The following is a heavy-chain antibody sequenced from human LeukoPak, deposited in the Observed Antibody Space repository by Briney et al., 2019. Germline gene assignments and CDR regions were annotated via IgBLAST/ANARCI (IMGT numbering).Heavy chain of an antibody. CDR1: GYTFTVYY. CDR2: INPHSGGT. CDR3: ARARGSSGWYKEEYYFDY. V-gene: IGHV1-2*02. D-gene: IGHD6-19*01. J-gene: IGHJ4*02. Sequence: ASVKLSCKASGYTFTVYYTHWERHAPAQGLEWMGWINPHSGGTNYAEELQGSVTMTRDTSISTAYTELSRLRSDDTAVYYCARARGSSGWYKEEYYFDYWGQGTLVTVSS.